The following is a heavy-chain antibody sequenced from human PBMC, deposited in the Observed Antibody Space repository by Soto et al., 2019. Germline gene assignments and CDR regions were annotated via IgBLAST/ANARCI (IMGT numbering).Heavy chain of an antibody. Sequence: GGSLRLSCAASGFTFSSYSMNWVRQAPGKGLEWVSSISSSSSYIYYADSVKGRFTISRDNAKNSLYLQMNSLRAEDTAVYYCARDRRTITHTATYEWGKGTLVT. V-gene: IGHV3-21*01. CDR3: ARDRRTITHTATYE. D-gene: IGHD6-25*01. CDR2: ISSSSSYI. CDR1: GFTFSSYS. J-gene: IGHJ4*02.